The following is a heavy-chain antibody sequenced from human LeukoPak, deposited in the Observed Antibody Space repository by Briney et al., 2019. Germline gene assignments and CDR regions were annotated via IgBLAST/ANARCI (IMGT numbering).Heavy chain of an antibody. V-gene: IGHV3-21*01. CDR2: ITSSSTYI. Sequence: GGSLRLSCAASGFTFSHYSMNWVRQAPGKGLEWVSSITSSSTYIYYADSVTGRFTISRDNAKNSLHLQMNSLGAEDTAVYYCARAYGSRDGYSSDYWGQGTLVTVSS. D-gene: IGHD5-24*01. J-gene: IGHJ4*02. CDR3: ARAYGSRDGYSSDY. CDR1: GFTFSHYS.